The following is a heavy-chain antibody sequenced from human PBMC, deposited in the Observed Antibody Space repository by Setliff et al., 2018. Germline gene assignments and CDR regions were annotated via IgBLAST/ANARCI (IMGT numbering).Heavy chain of an antibody. V-gene: IGHV4-59*12. CDR3: ARGFDVCGGGACYTDGPYYFDY. CDR1: GGSISSYS. D-gene: IGHD2-21*02. Sequence: SETLSLTCNLSGGSISSYSWSWIRQAPGKGLEWIGYLYYSGNTNYNPSLKSRLTISVDTSKHQFSLKLSSVAAADTAVYYCARGFDVCGGGACYTDGPYYFDYWGLGTLVTVSS. CDR2: LYYSGNT. J-gene: IGHJ4*02.